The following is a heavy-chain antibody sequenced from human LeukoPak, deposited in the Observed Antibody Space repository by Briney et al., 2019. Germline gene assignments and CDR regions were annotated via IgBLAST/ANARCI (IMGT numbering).Heavy chain of an antibody. CDR1: GGSFSSGGFY. CDR3: ASRAKPTGIQVDY. J-gene: IGHJ4*02. CDR2: IYYSGST. Sequence: SESLYLTCTVSGGSFSSGGFYWSWIRQRPGLGLVWFGYIYYSGSTYYNTSLESRVTTTVDTTKNQFILKLSPVTAANSVDYYCASRAKPTGIQVDYWGQRTLVTVAS. V-gene: IGHV4-31*03. D-gene: IGHD5-18*01.